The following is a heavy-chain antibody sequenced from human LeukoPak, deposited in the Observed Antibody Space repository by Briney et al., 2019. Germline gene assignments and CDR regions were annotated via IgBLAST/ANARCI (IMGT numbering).Heavy chain of an antibody. V-gene: IGHV4-59*01. CDR2: TYYSGST. Sequence: SETLSLTCTVSGGSMSSYYWSWIRQPPGKGLEWIGYTYYSGSTSYNPSLKSRVTISVDTSKKQFSLELSSVTAADTAFYYCARYIVSYPHDAFDIWGQGTMVTVSS. CDR3: ARYIVSYPHDAFDI. J-gene: IGHJ3*02. CDR1: GGSMSSYY. D-gene: IGHD1-26*01.